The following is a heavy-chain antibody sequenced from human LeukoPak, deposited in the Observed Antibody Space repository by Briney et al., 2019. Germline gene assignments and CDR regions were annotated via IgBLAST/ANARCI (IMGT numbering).Heavy chain of an antibody. D-gene: IGHD2-15*01. CDR1: GFTFSSYS. CDR3: ARVSYCSGGSCSPRGPHYFDY. CDR2: ISSSSSYI. J-gene: IGHJ4*02. V-gene: IGHV3-21*01. Sequence: GGSLRLSCAASGFTFSSYSMNWVRQAPGKGLEWVSSISSSSSYIYYADSVEGRFTISRDNAKNSLYLQMNSLRAGDTAVYYCARVSYCSGGSCSPRGPHYFDYWGQGTLVTVSS.